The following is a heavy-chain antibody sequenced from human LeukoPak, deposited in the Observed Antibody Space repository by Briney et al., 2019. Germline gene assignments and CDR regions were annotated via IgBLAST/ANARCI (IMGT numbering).Heavy chain of an antibody. CDR1: GGSISSYY. D-gene: IGHD3-9*01. CDR2: VHRSGDT. Sequence: PSETLSLTCSVSGGSISSYYWSWIRQPAGKGLEWIGRVHRSGDTNYNPSLKSRLTMSVDTSKNQISLRLRFVTAADTAVYYCARDDFEHSVHYGMDVWGQGTTVTVSS. CDR3: ARDDFEHSVHYGMDV. J-gene: IGHJ6*02. V-gene: IGHV4-4*07.